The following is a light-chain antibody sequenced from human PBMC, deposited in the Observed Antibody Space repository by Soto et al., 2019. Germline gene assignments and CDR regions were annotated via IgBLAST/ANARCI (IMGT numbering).Light chain of an antibody. CDR3: QQYGSSPST. CDR1: QSVSSNY. V-gene: IGKV3-20*01. Sequence: IVLTQSPGTLTLSPGERATLSCRASQSVSSNYITWYQQKPGQAPRRLIFGASSRATGIPDRFSGSGSGTDFTLTISRLEPEDFAVYYCQQYGSSPSTFGQGTKVDIK. CDR2: GAS. J-gene: IGKJ1*01.